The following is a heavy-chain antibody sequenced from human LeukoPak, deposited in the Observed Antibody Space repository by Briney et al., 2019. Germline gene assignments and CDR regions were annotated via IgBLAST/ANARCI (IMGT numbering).Heavy chain of an antibody. CDR2: INWNGGST. D-gene: IGHD6-19*01. CDR1: GFTFSSYE. V-gene: IGHV3-20*04. J-gene: IGHJ3*02. CDR3: ARDVYSSGWYGSSAFDI. Sequence: GGSLRLSCAASGFTFSSYEMNWVRQAPGKGLEWVSGINWNGGSTGYADSVKGRFTISRDNAKNSLYLQMNSLRAEDTALYYCARDVYSSGWYGSSAFDIWGQGTMVTVSS.